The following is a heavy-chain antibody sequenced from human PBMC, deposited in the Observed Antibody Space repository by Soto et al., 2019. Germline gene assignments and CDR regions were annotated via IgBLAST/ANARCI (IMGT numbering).Heavy chain of an antibody. V-gene: IGHV3-7*01. CDR2: IKEDGSET. CDR1: GFTFSGYW. J-gene: IGHJ4*02. Sequence: EVQLVESGGGLVQPGGSLRLSCAGSGFTFSGYWMSWVRQAPGKGLEWVANIKEDGSETYYVDSVKGRFTISRDNAKDSLYLQMNSLRAEDTAVYFCARDRTRGLYWGQGTVVTVSS. CDR3: ARDRTRGLY.